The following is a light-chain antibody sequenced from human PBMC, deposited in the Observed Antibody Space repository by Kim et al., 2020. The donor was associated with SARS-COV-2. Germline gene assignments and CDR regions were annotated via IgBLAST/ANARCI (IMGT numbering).Light chain of an antibody. CDR3: LADYDHPCT. Sequence: AIKMIQSPSSLSASVGDRVTITCRASQGIRNELGWYQQKPGRAPNLLIYATSTLQGGVPSRFSGSGSGTDFTLTISSLQPEDVATYYRLADYDHPCTFGEGTKVDIK. CDR2: ATS. J-gene: IGKJ4*01. V-gene: IGKV1-6*01. CDR1: QGIRNE.